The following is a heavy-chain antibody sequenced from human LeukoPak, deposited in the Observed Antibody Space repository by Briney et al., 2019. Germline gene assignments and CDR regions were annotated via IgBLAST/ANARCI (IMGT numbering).Heavy chain of an antibody. CDR1: GGSISSYH. V-gene: IGHV4-59*08. D-gene: IGHD6-13*01. Sequence: SETLSLTCTVSGGSISSYHWSWIRQPPAKGLAWIGYIYYSGSTKYNPSLKSRVTISVDTSKNQFSLKLSSVTAADTAVDYCARHIISSSWYFDLWGRGTLVTVSS. CDR3: ARHIISSSWYFDL. CDR2: IYYSGST. J-gene: IGHJ2*01.